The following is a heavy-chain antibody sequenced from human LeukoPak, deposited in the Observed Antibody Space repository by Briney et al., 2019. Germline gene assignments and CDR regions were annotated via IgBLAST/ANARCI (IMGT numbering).Heavy chain of an antibody. Sequence: PSQTLSLTCAVSGGSISSGTYSWSWIRQPPGKGLEWIGYIYYSGSTNYNPSLKSRVTISVDTSKNQFSLKLSSVTAADTAVYYCARAEYDFWSGYLNWFDPWGQGTLVTVSS. V-gene: IGHV4-30-4*07. CDR1: GGSISSGTYS. CDR2: IYYSGST. J-gene: IGHJ5*02. D-gene: IGHD3-3*01. CDR3: ARAEYDFWSGYLNWFDP.